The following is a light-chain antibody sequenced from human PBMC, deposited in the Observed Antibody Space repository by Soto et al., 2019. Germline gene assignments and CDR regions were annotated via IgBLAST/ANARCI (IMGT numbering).Light chain of an antibody. CDR3: CSFAGNYFV. CDR1: SSDVGGYDY. V-gene: IGLV2-11*01. Sequence: QSALTQPHSVSGSPGRSVAISCTGTSSDVGGYDYVSWYQQHPGQVPKHMIYDVTKRPSGVPDRFSGSKSGNTASLTISGLQAEDEADYYCCSFAGNYFVFGTGTKLTVL. J-gene: IGLJ1*01. CDR2: DVT.